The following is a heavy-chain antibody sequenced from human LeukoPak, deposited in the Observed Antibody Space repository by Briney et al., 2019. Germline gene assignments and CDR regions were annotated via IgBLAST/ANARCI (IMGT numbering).Heavy chain of an antibody. CDR3: ASGSGSYYGY. CDR1: SGSISTSNYY. Sequence: SETLSLTCTVSSGSISTSNYYWGWVRQPPGKALEWIGNIFYSGSTYYSPSLKSRVTISVDTSKNQFSLKLSSVTAADTAVYYCASGSGSYYGYWGQGTLVTVSS. CDR2: IFYSGST. D-gene: IGHD1-26*01. V-gene: IGHV4-39*01. J-gene: IGHJ4*02.